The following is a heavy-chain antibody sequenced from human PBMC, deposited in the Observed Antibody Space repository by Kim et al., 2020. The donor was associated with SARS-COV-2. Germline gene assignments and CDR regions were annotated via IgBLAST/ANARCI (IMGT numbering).Heavy chain of an antibody. J-gene: IGHJ4*02. CDR1: GYTLTFCG. CDR3: ARDYLYYFDY. V-gene: IGHV7-4-1*02. Sequence: ASVKVSCKASGYTLTFCGINWVRQAPGQRLEWMGWINTNTGNPTYAQGFTGRFAFSWDTSVSTAYLEISSLKSEDTAVYYCARDYLYYFDYWGQGTLVTVSS. CDR2: INTNTGNP.